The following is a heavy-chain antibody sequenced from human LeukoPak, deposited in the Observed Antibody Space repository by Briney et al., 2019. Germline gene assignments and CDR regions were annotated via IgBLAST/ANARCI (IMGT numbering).Heavy chain of an antibody. Sequence: SETLSLPCTVSGGSISSSSYYWGWIRQPPGKGLEWIGSLYYSGSTYYNPSLKSRVTISVDTSKNQFSLKLSSVTAADTAVYYCARLGGSGSYFDYWGQGTLVTVSS. CDR1: GGSISSSSYY. CDR2: LYYSGST. J-gene: IGHJ4*02. D-gene: IGHD3-10*01. CDR3: ARLGGSGSYFDY. V-gene: IGHV4-39*01.